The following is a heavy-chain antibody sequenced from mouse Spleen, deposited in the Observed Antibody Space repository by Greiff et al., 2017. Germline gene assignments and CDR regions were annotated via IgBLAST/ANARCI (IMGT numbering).Heavy chain of an antibody. CDR2: ISSGGSYT. CDR1: GFTFSSYA. V-gene: IGHV5-9-3*01. CDR3: ARHVIEGAMDY. J-gene: IGHJ4*01. Sequence: EVQLVESGGGLVKPGGSLKLSCAASGFTFSSYAMSWVRQTPEKRLEWVATISSGGSYTYYPDSVKGRFTISRDNAKNTLYLQMSSLRSEDTAMYYCARHVIEGAMDYWGQGTSVTVSS. D-gene: IGHD1-2*01.